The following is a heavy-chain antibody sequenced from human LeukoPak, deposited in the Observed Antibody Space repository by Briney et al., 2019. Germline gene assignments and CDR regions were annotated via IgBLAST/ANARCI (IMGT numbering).Heavy chain of an antibody. Sequence: GGSLRLSCAASGFTFDDYGMHWVRQAPGKGLEWVSGISWNSGSIDFADSVKGRFTISRDNAKNSLYLQMNSLRAEDTALYYCAKDHTGGRTYYYDSSGLGDDAFDIWGQGTMVTVSS. V-gene: IGHV3-9*01. D-gene: IGHD3-22*01. CDR1: GFTFDDYG. CDR2: ISWNSGSI. J-gene: IGHJ3*02. CDR3: AKDHTGGRTYYYDSSGLGDDAFDI.